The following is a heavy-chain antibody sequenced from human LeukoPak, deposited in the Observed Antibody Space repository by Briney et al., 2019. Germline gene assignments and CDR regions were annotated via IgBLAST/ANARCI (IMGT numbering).Heavy chain of an antibody. Sequence: GGSLRLSCAASGFTFSRDSMYWVRQAPGKGLEWISYISHDSAIIYYADSVRGRLTISRDNAKKSVYLQMNSLRAEDAALYHCARDGKRVTTQFYYYGIDLWGQGTTVTVSS. CDR1: GFTFSRDS. CDR3: ARDGKRVTTQFYYYGIDL. J-gene: IGHJ6*02. CDR2: ISHDSAII. V-gene: IGHV3-48*01. D-gene: IGHD3-3*01.